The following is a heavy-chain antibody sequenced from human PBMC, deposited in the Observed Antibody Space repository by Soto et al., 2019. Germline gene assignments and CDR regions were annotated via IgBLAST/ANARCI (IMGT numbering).Heavy chain of an antibody. J-gene: IGHJ3*02. CDR2: MYYSGTT. D-gene: IGHD6-19*01. CDR1: GGSISSSGYY. V-gene: IGHV4-39*01. CDR3: ARLRWYSNGGFGFDI. Sequence: QVQLQESGPGLVKPSETLSLTCTVSGGSISSSGYYWGWIRQPPGKGLEWIGTMYYSGTTYYNPSLKRPIPLSVDTSSNQFSLKTNSVPAAATAVYYLARLRWYSNGGFGFDIWGQGTMVTVS.